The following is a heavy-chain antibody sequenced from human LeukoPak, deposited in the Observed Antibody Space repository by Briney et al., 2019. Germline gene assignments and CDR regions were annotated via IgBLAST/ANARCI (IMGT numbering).Heavy chain of an antibody. CDR1: GGSVSGYY. D-gene: IGHD6-13*01. V-gene: IGHV4-59*02. J-gene: IGHJ3*02. Sequence: PSETLSLTFAVSGGSVSGYYWSWVRQFPGRRREWIGYIHYSGRTNYNPSLKSRITLSLETSSNQISLELKSVTSADTALYYCVRDSGYSSSWYLIDDDFDIWGQGTMVIVSA. CDR2: IHYSGRT. CDR3: VRDSGYSSSWYLIDDDFDI.